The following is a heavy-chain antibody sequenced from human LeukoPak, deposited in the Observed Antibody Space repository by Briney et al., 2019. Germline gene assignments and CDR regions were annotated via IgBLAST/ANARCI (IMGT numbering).Heavy chain of an antibody. V-gene: IGHV1-46*01. Sequence: ASVKVSCKASGCTFTSYYMHWVRQAPGQGLEWMGLINPSGGSTNYAQKFQGRVTITRDTSTSTVYMELSSLRSEDTAVYYCARARSMGYGSGSYYYYYYYYMDVWGKGTTVAISS. CDR3: ARARSMGYGSGSYYYYYYYYMDV. D-gene: IGHD3-10*01. CDR1: GCTFTSYY. CDR2: INPSGGST. J-gene: IGHJ6*03.